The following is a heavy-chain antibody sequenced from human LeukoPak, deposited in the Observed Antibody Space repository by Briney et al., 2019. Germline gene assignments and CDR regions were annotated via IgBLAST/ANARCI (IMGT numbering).Heavy chain of an antibody. CDR1: GGSISSGDYY. CDR2: INHSGST. V-gene: IGHV4-39*07. CDR3: ARGGGSSGYYCDY. Sequence: SETLSLTCTVSGGSISSGDYYWSWIRQPPGKGLEWIGEINHSGSTNYNPSLKSRVTISVDTSKNQFSLKLSSVTAADTAVYYCARGGGSSGYYCDYWGQGTLVTVSS. J-gene: IGHJ4*02. D-gene: IGHD3-22*01.